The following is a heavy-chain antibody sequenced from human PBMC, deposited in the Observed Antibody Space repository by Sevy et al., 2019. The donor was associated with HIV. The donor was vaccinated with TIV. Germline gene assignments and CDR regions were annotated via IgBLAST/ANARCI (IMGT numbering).Heavy chain of an antibody. J-gene: IGHJ6*02. CDR1: KFTFSSYA. D-gene: IGHD2-15*01. V-gene: IGHV3-23*01. CDR3: AKGFCSGGTCPRDYYYYGMDV. Sequence: GGSLRLSCAASKFTFSSYAMSWVRQAPGKGLEWVSSIIGSGRYTYYSDSVEGRFTISRDNSKNTLYVQMNSLRAEDTAVYYCAKGFCSGGTCPRDYYYYGMDVWGQGTTVTVSS. CDR2: IIGSGRYT.